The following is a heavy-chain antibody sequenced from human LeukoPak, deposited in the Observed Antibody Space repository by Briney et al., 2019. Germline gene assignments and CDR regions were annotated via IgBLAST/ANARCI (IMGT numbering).Heavy chain of an antibody. J-gene: IGHJ4*02. Sequence: SETLSLTCTVPGGSISSYYWNWIRQPPGKGLEWIGYIYYSGTTNYNPSLKSRVTISVDTSKNQFSLKLSSVTAADTAVYYCARGRYYYDSSGYYQRDGFDYWGQGTLVTVSS. V-gene: IGHV4-59*01. D-gene: IGHD3-22*01. CDR3: ARGRYYYDSSGYYQRDGFDY. CDR1: GGSISSYY. CDR2: IYYSGTT.